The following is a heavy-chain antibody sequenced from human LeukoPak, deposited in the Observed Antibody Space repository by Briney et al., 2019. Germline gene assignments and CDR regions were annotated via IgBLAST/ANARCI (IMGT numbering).Heavy chain of an antibody. Sequence: SETLSLTCTVSGDSINSYYWNWIRQPPGKGLEWIGYIYYSGRTDYNPSLKSRVTISVDTSKHQFSMKLKSVSAADTAVYFCARGRWLPNAFDIWGQGTMVTVFS. CDR3: ARGRWLPNAFDI. D-gene: IGHD5-24*01. CDR1: GDSINSYY. CDR2: IYYSGRT. V-gene: IGHV4-59*01. J-gene: IGHJ3*02.